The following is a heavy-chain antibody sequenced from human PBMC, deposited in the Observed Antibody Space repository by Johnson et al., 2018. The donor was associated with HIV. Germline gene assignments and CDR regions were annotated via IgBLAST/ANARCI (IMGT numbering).Heavy chain of an antibody. CDR2: IRSKANSYAT. V-gene: IGHV3-73*01. CDR3: VKGRRWLPYGGAFDI. Sequence: VQLVASGGELIRPGASLKLSRAAPGFTLSGSAMHWVRQASGNGLEWVGRIRSKANSYATAYAASVKGRFTISRDDSKNTEYLQMNSLKTEDTAVYYCVKGRRWLPYGGAFDIWGQGTMVTVSS. J-gene: IGHJ3*02. CDR1: GFTLSGSA. D-gene: IGHD4-23*01.